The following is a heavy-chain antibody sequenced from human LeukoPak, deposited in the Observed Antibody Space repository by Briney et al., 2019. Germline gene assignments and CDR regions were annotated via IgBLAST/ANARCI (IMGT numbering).Heavy chain of an antibody. CDR2: IKQDGSEK. Sequence: GSLRLSCAASGFTFSIYWMSWVRQAPGKGLEWVANIKQDGSEKYCVDSAKGRFTISRDNSKNTLYLQMNSLRVEDTAVYYCAKVLGHYGSNDWGQGTLVIVSS. CDR1: GFTFSIYW. V-gene: IGHV3-7*05. J-gene: IGHJ4*02. CDR3: AKVLGHYGSND. D-gene: IGHD4/OR15-4a*01.